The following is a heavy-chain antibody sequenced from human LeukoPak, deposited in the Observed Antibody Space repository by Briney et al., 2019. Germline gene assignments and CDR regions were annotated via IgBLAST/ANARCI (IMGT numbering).Heavy chain of an antibody. CDR2: IGSAGDI. J-gene: IGHJ5*02. CDR3: AVVTSSSIS. V-gene: IGHV3-13*01. Sequence: RSGGSLRLSCAASGFTFSNYDMHWARQATGKGLEWASAIGSAGDIYYLGSVKGRFTISRENAKNSLYLQMNSLRPGDTALYYCAVVTSSSISWGQGTQVTVSS. D-gene: IGHD2-21*02. CDR1: GFTFSNYD.